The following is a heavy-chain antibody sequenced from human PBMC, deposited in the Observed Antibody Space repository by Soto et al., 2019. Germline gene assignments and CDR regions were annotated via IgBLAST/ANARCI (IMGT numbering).Heavy chain of an antibody. J-gene: IGHJ4*02. D-gene: IGHD3-22*01. CDR1: GGTFSSYA. CDR2: IIPIFGTA. V-gene: IGHV1-69*13. CDR3: ARDGTLYDSSAYYYLY. Sequence: SVKVSCKASGGTFSSYAISWVRQAPGQGLEWMGGIIPIFGTANYAQKFQGRVTITADESTSTAYMELSSLRSEDTAMYYCARDGTLYDSSAYYYLYWGQGTLVTVSS.